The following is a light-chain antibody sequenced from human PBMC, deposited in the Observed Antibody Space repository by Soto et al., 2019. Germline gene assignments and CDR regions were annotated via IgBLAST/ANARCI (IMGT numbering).Light chain of an antibody. CDR1: QNIADY. CDR2: SSS. CDR3: LQTFTTHIT. Sequence: DLQMTQSPSSLSASAGDTVTITCRASQNIADYLSWYQQKPGKAPKLLMFSSSILHDGVSSRFSGDGSGTAFTLTITGLQPEDFATYYCLQTFTTHITFGGGTTVEVK. J-gene: IGKJ4*01. V-gene: IGKV1-39*01.